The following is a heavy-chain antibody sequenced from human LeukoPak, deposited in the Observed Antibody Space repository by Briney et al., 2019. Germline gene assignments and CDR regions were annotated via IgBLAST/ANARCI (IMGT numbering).Heavy chain of an antibody. J-gene: IGHJ6*03. CDR1: GGSFSGYY. D-gene: IGHD3-10*01. Sequence: SETLSLTCAVYGGSFSGYYWSWIRQPPGKGLEWIGEINHSGSTNYNPSLKSRVTISVDTSKNQFSLKLSSVTAADTAVYYCARGSWFGELFRHYYYYYMDVWGKGTTVTVSS. CDR2: INHSGST. V-gene: IGHV4-34*01. CDR3: ARGSWFGELFRHYYYYYMDV.